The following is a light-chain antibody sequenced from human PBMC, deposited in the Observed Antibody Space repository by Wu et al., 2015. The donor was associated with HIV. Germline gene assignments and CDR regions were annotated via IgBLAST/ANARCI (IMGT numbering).Light chain of an antibody. CDR3: QQLNNYPHT. J-gene: IGKJ4*01. CDR1: QGISSR. Sequence: SVGDRVTITCRASQGISSRLAWYQQKPGKAPKFLIYDASTLLSGVPSRSSGSGSGTQFTLTISSLQPEDFATYYCQQLNNYPHTFGGGTKVEVK. CDR2: DAS. V-gene: IGKV1-9*01.